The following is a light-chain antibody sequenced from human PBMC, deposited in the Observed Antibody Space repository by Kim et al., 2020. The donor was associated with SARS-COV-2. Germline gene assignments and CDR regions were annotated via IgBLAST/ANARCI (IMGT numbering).Light chain of an antibody. CDR2: KDN. CDR1: VLAKKY. V-gene: IGLV3-27*01. J-gene: IGLJ3*02. CDR3: YSAVDNNWV. Sequence: SYELTQPSSVSVSPGQTARITCSGDVLAKKYARWFQQKPGQAPVLVIYKDNERPSGIPERFSASSSGTTVTLTISGAQVEDEADYYCYSAVDNNWV.